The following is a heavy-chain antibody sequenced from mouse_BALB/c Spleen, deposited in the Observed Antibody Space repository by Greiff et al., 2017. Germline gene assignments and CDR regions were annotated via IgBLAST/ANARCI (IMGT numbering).Heavy chain of an antibody. Sequence: EVQRVESGAELVKPGASVKLSCTASGFNIKDTYMHWVKQRPEQGLEWIGRIDPANGNTKYDPKFQGKATITADTSSNTAYLQLSSLTSEDTAVYYCARSGYGYAMDYWGQGTSVTVSS. CDR1: GFNIKDTY. D-gene: IGHD3-1*01. V-gene: IGHV14-3*02. J-gene: IGHJ4*01. CDR2: IDPANGNT. CDR3: ARSGYGYAMDY.